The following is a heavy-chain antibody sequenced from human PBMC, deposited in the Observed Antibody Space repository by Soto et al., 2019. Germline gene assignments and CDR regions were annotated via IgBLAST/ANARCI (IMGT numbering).Heavy chain of an antibody. J-gene: IGHJ5*02. Sequence: QVQLVESGGGVVQPGGSLRLSCEGSGFPFRSYGIQWVRQAPGKGLEWIGRIYATGSSDYNPSLKSRITISVDMSKKQFSLTLRSVTAADTAMYYCVRDGTKNLRDWFDPWGQGILVTVSS. CDR1: GFPFRSYG. V-gene: IGHV4-4*07. CDR3: VRDGTKNLRDWFDP. D-gene: IGHD1-1*01. CDR2: IYATGSS.